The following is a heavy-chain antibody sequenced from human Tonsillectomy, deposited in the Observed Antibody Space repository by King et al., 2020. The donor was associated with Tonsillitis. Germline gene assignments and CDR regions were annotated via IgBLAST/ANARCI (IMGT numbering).Heavy chain of an antibody. V-gene: IGHV4-39*01. CDR2: IYYSGST. Sequence: LQLQESGPGLVKPSETLSLTCTVSGCSIRRSSYYWGWIRQPPGTGLEWIGRIYYSGSTYYNPSLKSRVTISVDTSKNQFSLKLSSVTAADTAVYYCARRTYDILTGYYLLDYWGQGTLVTVSS. J-gene: IGHJ4*02. CDR1: GCSIRRSSYY. D-gene: IGHD3-9*01. CDR3: ARRTYDILTGYYLLDY.